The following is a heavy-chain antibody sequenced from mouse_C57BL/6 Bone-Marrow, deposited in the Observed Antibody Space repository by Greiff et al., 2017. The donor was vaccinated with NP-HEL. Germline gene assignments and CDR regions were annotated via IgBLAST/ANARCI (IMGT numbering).Heavy chain of an antibody. CDR3: AKLPNY. CDR1: GYSITSGYY. J-gene: IGHJ2*01. V-gene: IGHV3-6*01. CDR2: ISYDGSN. Sequence: EVKLMESGPGLVKPSQSLSLPCSVTGYSITSGYYWNWIRQFPGNKLEWMGYISYDGSNNYNPSLKNRISITRDTSKNQFFLKLNSVTTEDTATYYCAKLPNYWGQGTTLTVSS.